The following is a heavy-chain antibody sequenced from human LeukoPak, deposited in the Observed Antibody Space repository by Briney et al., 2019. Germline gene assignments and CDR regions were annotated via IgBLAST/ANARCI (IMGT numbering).Heavy chain of an antibody. CDR3: ARDSIAAAGLYFDY. CDR1: GYTFSGYY. J-gene: IGHJ4*02. D-gene: IGHD6-13*01. CDR2: INPNTGGT. Sequence: ASVKVSCKASGYTFSGYYIHWVRQAPGQGLEWMGWINPNTGGTNYAQKFQGRVTMTRDTSISAAYMELSRLTSDDTAVYYCARDSIAAAGLYFDYWGQGTLVTVSS. V-gene: IGHV1-2*02.